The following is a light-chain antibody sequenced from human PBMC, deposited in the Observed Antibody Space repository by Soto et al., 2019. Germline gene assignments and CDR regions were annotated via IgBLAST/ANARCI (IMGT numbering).Light chain of an antibody. V-gene: IGKV3-15*01. J-gene: IGKJ1*01. CDR2: DTS. Sequence: DIVVTQSPATLSASPGERVTLSCRASHFVSSSLAWYQQRPGQVPRLLIYDTSTRAPGISARFSGSGSGTEFTLTISSLQSEDFAVYYCQEYIQWPPGMFGPGTKVDIK. CDR1: HFVSSS. CDR3: QEYIQWPPGM.